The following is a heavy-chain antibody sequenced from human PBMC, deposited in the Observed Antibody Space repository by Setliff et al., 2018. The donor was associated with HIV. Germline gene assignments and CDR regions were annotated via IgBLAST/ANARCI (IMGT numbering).Heavy chain of an antibody. J-gene: IGHJ5*02. Sequence: SVKVSCKASGGTFSSYAISWVRHAPGQGLEWMGEIIPIFGTANYAQKFQGRVTITTDESTSTAYMELSSLRSEDTAVYYCARDQESDSSGISRWFDPWGQGTLVTVSS. CDR2: IIPIFGTA. CDR3: ARDQESDSSGISRWFDP. D-gene: IGHD3-22*01. CDR1: GGTFSSYA. V-gene: IGHV1-69*05.